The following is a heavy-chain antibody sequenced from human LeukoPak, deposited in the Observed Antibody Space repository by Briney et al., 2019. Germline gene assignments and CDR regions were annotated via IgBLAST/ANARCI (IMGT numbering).Heavy chain of an antibody. CDR3: ARQGRGWERNFDY. CDR1: GYSISSGYY. Sequence: SETLSLTCAVSGYSISSGYYWGWIRQPPGKGLEWIGSIYQSGSTYYNPSLESRVTISVDTSKNQFSLKLSSVPAADTAVYFCARQGRGWERNFDYWGQGTLVTVSS. CDR2: IYQSGST. D-gene: IGHD1-26*01. J-gene: IGHJ4*02. V-gene: IGHV4-38-2*01.